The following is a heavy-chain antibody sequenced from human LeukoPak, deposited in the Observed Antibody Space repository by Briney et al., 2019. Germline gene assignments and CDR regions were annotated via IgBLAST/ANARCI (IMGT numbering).Heavy chain of an antibody. CDR3: ARVYLAAAYLGAFDI. J-gene: IGHJ3*02. CDR2: ISGSGGST. Sequence: HPGGALRLSCAASGFTFSSYSMNWVRQAPGKGLEWVSAISGSGGSTYYADSVKGRFTISRDNSKNTLYLQMNSLRAEDTAVYYCARVYLAAAYLGAFDIWGQGTMVTVSS. CDR1: GFTFSSYS. D-gene: IGHD6-13*01. V-gene: IGHV3-23*01.